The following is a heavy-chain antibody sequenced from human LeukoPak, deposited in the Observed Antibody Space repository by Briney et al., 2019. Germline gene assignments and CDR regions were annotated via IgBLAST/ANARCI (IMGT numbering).Heavy chain of an antibody. J-gene: IGHJ4*02. V-gene: IGHV3-23*01. Sequence: PGGSLRLSCAASGFTFSNYVMSWVRQVPGEGLEWISALANSGGSTYYADSVKGRFTISRDNSKNTLYLQMNSLRADDTAIYYCAKGSSSSRPYYFDCWGQGALVTVSS. D-gene: IGHD6-13*01. CDR1: GFTFSNYV. CDR3: AKGSSSSRPYYFDC. CDR2: LANSGGST.